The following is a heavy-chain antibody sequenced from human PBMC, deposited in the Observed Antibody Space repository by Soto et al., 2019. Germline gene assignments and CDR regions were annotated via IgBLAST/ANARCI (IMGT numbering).Heavy chain of an antibody. Sequence: ASVKVSCKASGYTFTSYGISWVRQAPGQGLEWMGWISAYNGNTNYAQKLQGRVTMTTDTSTSTAYMELRSLRSDDTAVYYCARVEVAGMAYKWFDPWGQGTLVTVSS. CDR2: ISAYNGNT. D-gene: IGHD6-19*01. CDR3: ARVEVAGMAYKWFDP. CDR1: GYTFTSYG. V-gene: IGHV1-18*01. J-gene: IGHJ5*02.